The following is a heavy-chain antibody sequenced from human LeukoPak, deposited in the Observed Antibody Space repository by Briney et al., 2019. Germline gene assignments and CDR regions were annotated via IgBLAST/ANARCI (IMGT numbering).Heavy chain of an antibody. Sequence: ASVKVSCKASEYTFTGYYMHWVRQAPGQGLEWMGWINPNSGGTNYAQKFQGRVTMTRDTSISTAYMELSRLRSDDTAMYYCARKYAWTTVTTTTKRAKSWYFDYWGQGTLVTVSS. V-gene: IGHV1-2*02. CDR3: ARKYAWTTVTTTTKRAKSWYFDY. CDR2: INPNSGGT. CDR1: EYTFTGYY. J-gene: IGHJ4*02. D-gene: IGHD4-11*01.